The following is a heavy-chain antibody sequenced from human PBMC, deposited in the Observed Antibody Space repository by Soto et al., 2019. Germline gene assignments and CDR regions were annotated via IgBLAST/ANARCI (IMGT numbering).Heavy chain of an antibody. CDR3: ASRYSGSYYSEYYYYGMDV. D-gene: IGHD1-26*01. CDR1: GGTFSSYA. J-gene: IGHJ6*02. V-gene: IGHV1-69*13. CDR2: IIPIFGTA. Sequence: ASVKVSCKASGGTFSSYAISWVRQAPGQGLEWMGGIIPIFGTANYAQKFQGRVTITADESTSTAYMELSSLRSEDTAVYYCASRYSGSYYSEYYYYGMDVWGQGTTVTVSS.